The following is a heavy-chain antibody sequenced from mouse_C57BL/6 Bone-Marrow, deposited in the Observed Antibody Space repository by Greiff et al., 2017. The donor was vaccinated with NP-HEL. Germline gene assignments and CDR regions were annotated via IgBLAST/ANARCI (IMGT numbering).Heavy chain of an antibody. CDR3: ARRYDYDEAWFAY. Sequence: QVQLQQSGAELVKPGASVKLSCKASGYTFTSYWMQWVKQRPGQGLEWIGEIDPSDSYTNYNQKFKGKATLTVDTSSSTAYMQLSSLTSEDSAVYYCARRYDYDEAWFAYWGQGTLVTVSA. CDR2: IDPSDSYT. V-gene: IGHV1-50*01. D-gene: IGHD2-4*01. CDR1: GYTFTSYW. J-gene: IGHJ3*01.